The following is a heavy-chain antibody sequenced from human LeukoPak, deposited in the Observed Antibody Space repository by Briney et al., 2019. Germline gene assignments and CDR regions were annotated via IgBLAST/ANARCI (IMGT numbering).Heavy chain of an antibody. CDR3: TRAVAGHPD. CDR1: GVAFSNYY. CDR2: INHSGYT. V-gene: IGHV4-34*01. Sequence: PSETLSLTCAVSGVAFSNYYWSWVRQSPRKGLEWIGEINHSGYTNYNPSLKSRVTMSIGTSKNQFSLMLTSVTAADTAVYYCTRAVAGHPDWGQGTLVTVSS. J-gene: IGHJ4*02. D-gene: IGHD6-19*01.